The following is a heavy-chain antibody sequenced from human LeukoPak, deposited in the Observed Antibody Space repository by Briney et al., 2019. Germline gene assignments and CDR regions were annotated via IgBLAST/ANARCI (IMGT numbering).Heavy chain of an antibody. Sequence: PSGTLSLTCGVFGGSISSENWWNWVRQPPGKGLEWIGSIYYSGSTYYNPSLKSRVTISVDTSKNQFSLKLSSVTAADTAVYYCARFTRYCSSTSCSPEDEGLTYYFDYWGQGTLVTVSS. J-gene: IGHJ4*02. CDR1: GGSISSENW. CDR3: ARFTRYCSSTSCSPEDEGLTYYFDY. CDR2: IYYSGST. V-gene: IGHV4-4*02. D-gene: IGHD2-2*01.